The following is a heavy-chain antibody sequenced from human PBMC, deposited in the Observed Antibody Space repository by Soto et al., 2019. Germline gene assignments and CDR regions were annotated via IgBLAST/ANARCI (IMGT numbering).Heavy chain of an antibody. CDR2: IWWHGRDI. J-gene: IGHJ4*02. D-gene: IGHD1-1*01. CDR3: ATVENWKFDH. Sequence: PGGSLRLSCTASGFSFSDYVMHWVRQPPGKGLEWVAVIWWHGRDIFYEGSVKGRFTISRDNSKNTLFLQMNSPRPEDTAVYYCATVENWKFDHWGQGTLVTVSS. V-gene: IGHV3-30*02. CDR1: GFSFSDYV.